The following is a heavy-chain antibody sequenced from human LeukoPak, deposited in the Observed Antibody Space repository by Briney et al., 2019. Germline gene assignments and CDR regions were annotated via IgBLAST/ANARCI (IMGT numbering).Heavy chain of an antibody. J-gene: IGHJ4*02. CDR1: GGTFSRYA. CDR3: ARAAAGTGYYFDY. Sequence: SVTVFCKASGGTFSRYAISWVRQAPGQGLEWMGGIIPIFGTANYAQKFQGRVTITADKSTSTAYMELSSLRSEDTAVYYCARAAAGTGYYFDYWGQGTLVTVSS. V-gene: IGHV1-69*06. CDR2: IIPIFGTA. D-gene: IGHD6-13*01.